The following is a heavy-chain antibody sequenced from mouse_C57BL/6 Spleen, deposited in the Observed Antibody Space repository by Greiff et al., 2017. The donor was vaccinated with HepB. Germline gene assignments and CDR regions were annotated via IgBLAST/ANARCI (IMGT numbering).Heavy chain of an antibody. V-gene: IGHV1-69*01. CDR3: ARWGTVVAPFAY. CDR1: GYTFTSYW. Sequence: QVQLKQSGAELVMPGASVKLSCKASGYTFTSYWMHWVKQRPGQGLEWIGEIDPSDSYTNYNQKFKGKSTLTVDKSSSTAYMQLSSLTSEDSAVYYCARWGTVVAPFAYWGQGTLVTVSA. CDR2: IDPSDSYT. D-gene: IGHD1-1*01. J-gene: IGHJ3*01.